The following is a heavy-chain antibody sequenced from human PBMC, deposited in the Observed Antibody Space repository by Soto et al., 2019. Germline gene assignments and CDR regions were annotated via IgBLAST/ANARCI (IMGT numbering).Heavy chain of an antibody. CDR1: GYTFTSYY. J-gene: IGHJ3*02. CDR2: INPSGGST. CDR3: AREGPYMIVVVPPRSDAFDI. Sequence: ASVKVSCKASGYTFTSYYMHWVRQAPGQGLEWMGIINPSGGSTSYAQKFQGRVTMTRDTSTSTVYMELSSLRSEDTAVYYCAREGPYMIVVVPPRSDAFDIWGQGTMVTV. D-gene: IGHD3-22*01. V-gene: IGHV1-46*01.